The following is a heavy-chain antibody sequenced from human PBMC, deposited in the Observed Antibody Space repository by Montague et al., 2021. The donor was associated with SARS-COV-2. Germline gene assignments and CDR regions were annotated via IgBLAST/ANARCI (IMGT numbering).Heavy chain of an antibody. J-gene: IGHJ4*02. CDR2: IWYDGSNK. CDR1: GFTFSIYG. CDR3: ARGYGDYHFDY. V-gene: IGHV3-33*08. Sequence: SLRLSCAASGFTFSIYGMHWVRQAPVKGLEWVALIWYDGSNKYYXDSVKGRFTISRDNSKDTVYLQMNSLRAEDTAVFYCARGYGDYHFDYWGQGTLVTVPS. D-gene: IGHD4-17*01.